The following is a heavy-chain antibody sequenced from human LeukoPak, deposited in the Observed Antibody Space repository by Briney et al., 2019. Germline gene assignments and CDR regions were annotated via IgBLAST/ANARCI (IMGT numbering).Heavy chain of an antibody. D-gene: IGHD6-13*01. CDR1: GFTFTNAW. V-gene: IGHV3-15*01. CDR2: TKSKTDGGTT. CDR3: ARGQPPSYYDIDV. Sequence: PGGSLRLSCAASGFTFTNAWMSWVRQAPGKGLEWVGRTKSKTDGGTTDYAAPVKGRFTISRDDSKNTLYLQMNSLRAEDTAVYYCARGQPPSYYDIDVWGQGTTVTVSS. J-gene: IGHJ6*02.